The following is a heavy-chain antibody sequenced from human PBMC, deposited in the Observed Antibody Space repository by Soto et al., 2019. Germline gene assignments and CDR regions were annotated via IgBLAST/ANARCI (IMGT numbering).Heavy chain of an antibody. Sequence: ASVKVSCKASGYTFTSYGISWVRQAPGQGLEWMGLISAYNGNTNYAQKLQGRVTMTTDTSTSTAYMELRSLRSDDTAVYYCAREDSSGWYFGEIDYWGQGTLVTVSS. CDR3: AREDSSGWYFGEIDY. V-gene: IGHV1-18*04. D-gene: IGHD6-19*01. CDR2: ISAYNGNT. CDR1: GYTFTSYG. J-gene: IGHJ4*02.